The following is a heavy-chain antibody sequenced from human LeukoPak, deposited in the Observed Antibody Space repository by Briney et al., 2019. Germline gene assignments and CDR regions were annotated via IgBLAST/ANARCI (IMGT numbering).Heavy chain of an antibody. Sequence: GGSLRLSCAASGFTFSSYSMNWVGQAPGKGLEWVSSISSSSSYIYYADSVKGRFTISRDNAKNSLYLQMNSLRAEDTAVYYCARGRTVTTPYYFDYWGQGTLVTVSS. V-gene: IGHV3-21*01. CDR3: ARGRTVTTPYYFDY. D-gene: IGHD4-17*01. J-gene: IGHJ4*02. CDR1: GFTFSSYS. CDR2: ISSSSSYI.